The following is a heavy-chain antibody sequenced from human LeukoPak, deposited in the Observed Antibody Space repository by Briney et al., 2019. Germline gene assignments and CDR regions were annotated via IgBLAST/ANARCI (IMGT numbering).Heavy chain of an antibody. CDR1: GGSISSGSYY. J-gene: IGHJ3*02. CDR2: IYTSGST. V-gene: IGHV4-61*02. Sequence: SETLSLTCTVSGGSISSGSYYWSWIRQPAGKGLEWIGRIYTSGSTNYNPSLKSRVTISVDTSKNQFSLKLTSVTAADTAVYYCWGYTRNWPDDASDIWGQGTMVTVSS. D-gene: IGHD1-7*01. CDR3: WGYTRNWPDDASDI.